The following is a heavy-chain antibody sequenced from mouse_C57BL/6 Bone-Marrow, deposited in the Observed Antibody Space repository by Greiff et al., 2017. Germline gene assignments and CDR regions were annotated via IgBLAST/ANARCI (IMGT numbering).Heavy chain of an antibody. J-gene: IGHJ4*01. V-gene: IGHV5-12*01. CDR1: GFTFSDYY. Sequence: VHLVESGGGLVQPGGSLKLSCAASGFTFSDYYMYWVRQTPEKRLEWVAYISNGGGSTYYPDTVKGRFTISRDNAKNTLYLQMSRLKSEDTAMYYCARLSDGYYDYAMDYWGQGTSVTVSS. CDR3: ARLSDGYYDYAMDY. D-gene: IGHD2-3*01. CDR2: ISNGGGST.